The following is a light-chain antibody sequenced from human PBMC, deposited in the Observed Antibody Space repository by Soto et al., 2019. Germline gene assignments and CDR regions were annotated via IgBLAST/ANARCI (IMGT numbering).Light chain of an antibody. V-gene: IGKV1-5*01. CDR1: QSISSW. J-gene: IGKJ1*01. CDR2: DAS. Sequence: DIQMTQSPSTLSAFVGDNVTITCRASQSISSWLAWYRQKPGRAPKVLIFDASSLESGVPSRFSGSGSATEFTLTISSLQPDDFATDYCQQYNSPWTFGQGTKVDI. CDR3: QQYNSPWT.